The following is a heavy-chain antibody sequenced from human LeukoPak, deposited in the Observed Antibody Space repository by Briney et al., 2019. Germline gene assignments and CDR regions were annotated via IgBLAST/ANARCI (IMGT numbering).Heavy chain of an antibody. CDR1: GFTFSSYS. J-gene: IGHJ3*02. V-gene: IGHV3-21*01. CDR3: ARDSVGDAFDI. CDR2: ISSGSSYI. D-gene: IGHD3-10*01. Sequence: GGSLRLSCAASGFTFSSYSMNWVRQAPGKGLEWVSSISSGSSYIYYADSVKGRFTISRDNAKNSLYLQMNSLRAEDTAVYYCARDSVGDAFDIWGQGTMVTVSS.